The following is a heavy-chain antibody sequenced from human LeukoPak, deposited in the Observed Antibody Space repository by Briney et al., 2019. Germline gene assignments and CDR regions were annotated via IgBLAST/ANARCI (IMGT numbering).Heavy chain of an antibody. Sequence: ASVKVSCKASGYTFTSYDINWVRQATRQGLEWMGWMNPNSGNTGYAQKFQGRVTMTRNTSISTAYMELSSLRSEDTAVYYCAREMDPPPRLRFLEWLPRADNYYYYYGMDVWGQGTTVTVSS. CDR3: AREMDPPPRLRFLEWLPRADNYYYYYGMDV. D-gene: IGHD3-3*01. CDR2: MNPNSGNT. CDR1: GYTFTSYD. J-gene: IGHJ6*02. V-gene: IGHV1-8*01.